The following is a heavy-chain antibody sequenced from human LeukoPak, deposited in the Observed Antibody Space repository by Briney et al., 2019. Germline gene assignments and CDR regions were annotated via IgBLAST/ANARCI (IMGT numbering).Heavy chain of an antibody. D-gene: IGHD2-21*02. Sequence: SQTLSLTCTVSGGSISSGGYYWSWIRQPPGKGLEWIGYIYYGGSTYYNPSLKSRVTISVDTSKNQFSLKLSSVTAADTAVYYCARVRSAYCGGDCHHIDYWGQGTLVTVSS. CDR2: IYYGGST. J-gene: IGHJ4*02. CDR3: ARVRSAYCGGDCHHIDY. CDR1: GGSISSGGYY. V-gene: IGHV4-30-4*08.